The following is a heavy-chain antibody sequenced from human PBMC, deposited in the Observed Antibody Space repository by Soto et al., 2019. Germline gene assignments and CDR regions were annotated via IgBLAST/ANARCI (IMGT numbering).Heavy chain of an antibody. Sequence: QVQLVQSGAEVKEPAASVKVSCKTSGYTFTSYYMHWVRQAPGQGLEWMGIINPSGGSTSYGQKFQGRVTMTRDTSTSTGYMELSSLRSEDTAVYYGARGSLDCYESGGIRHAYYYGMDVWGQGTTVTVSS. D-gene: IGHD2-21*01. J-gene: IGHJ6*02. CDR1: GYTFTSYY. CDR2: INPSGGST. V-gene: IGHV1-46*01. CDR3: ARGSLDCYESGGIRHAYYYGMDV.